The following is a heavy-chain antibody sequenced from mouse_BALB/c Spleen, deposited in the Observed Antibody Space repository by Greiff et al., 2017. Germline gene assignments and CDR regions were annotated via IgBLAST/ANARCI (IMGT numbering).Heavy chain of an antibody. D-gene: IGHD1-1*01. J-gene: IGHJ2*01. CDR1: GYTFSSYW. CDR3: ARVTTVVANFDY. CDR2: ILPGSGST. V-gene: IGHV1-9*01. Sequence: QVQLQQSGAELMKPGASVKISCKATGYTFSSYWIEWVKQRPGHGLEWIGEILPGSGSTNYNAKFKGKATFTADTSSNTAYMQLSSLTSEDSAVYYCARVTTVVANFDYWGQGTTLTVSS.